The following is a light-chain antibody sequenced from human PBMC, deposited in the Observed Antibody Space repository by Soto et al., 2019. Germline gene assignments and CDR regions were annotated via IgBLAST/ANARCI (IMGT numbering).Light chain of an antibody. Sequence: EIVLTQSPATLSLSPGERATLSCRASQSVDSYLAWYQHKPGQAPRLLIYDAFNRATGIPARFSGSGSGTDFTLTLSSLEAEDFAVYYCQQRSNWPRTFGQGTKLEIK. CDR1: QSVDSY. J-gene: IGKJ1*01. CDR3: QQRSNWPRT. V-gene: IGKV3-11*01. CDR2: DAF.